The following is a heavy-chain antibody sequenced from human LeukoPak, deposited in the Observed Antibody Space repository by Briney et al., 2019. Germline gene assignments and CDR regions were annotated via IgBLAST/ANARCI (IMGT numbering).Heavy chain of an antibody. J-gene: IGHJ4*02. D-gene: IGHD3-22*01. CDR3: ARGRIVVVMYYFDY. V-gene: IGHV4-34*01. CDR1: GFTFSSYN. Sequence: GSLRLSCAASGFTFSSYNMNWVRQPPGKGLEWIGEINHSGSTNYNPSLKSRVTISVDTSKNQFSLKLSSVTAADTAVYYCARGRIVVVMYYFDYWGQGTLVTVSS. CDR2: INHSGST.